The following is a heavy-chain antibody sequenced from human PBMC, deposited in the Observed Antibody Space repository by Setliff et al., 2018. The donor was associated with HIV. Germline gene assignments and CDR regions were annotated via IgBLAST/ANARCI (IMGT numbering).Heavy chain of an antibody. CDR2: IHPRDSDT. CDR3: VRHVSSSAVFDP. CDR1: GYSFTSYL. Sequence: LGESLKISCKGFGYSFTSYLIAWVRQTPGKGLEWMGNIHPRDSDTRYSPPFQGQVTLSVDKSISTAYLQWSSLKASDTAMYYCVRHVSSSAVFDPWGQGTLVTVSS. J-gene: IGHJ5*02. V-gene: IGHV5-51*01. D-gene: IGHD3-10*01.